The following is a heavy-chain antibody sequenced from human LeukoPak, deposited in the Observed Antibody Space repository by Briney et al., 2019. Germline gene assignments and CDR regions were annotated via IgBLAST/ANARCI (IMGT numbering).Heavy chain of an antibody. Sequence: ASVKVSCKASGYTFTSFDIHWVRQATEQGFEWMGWMNPNSGDTGFAQKFQGRITMTRDTSISTAYMELSSLTSDDAAVYYCARVDGHFDSWGQGTLVTVSS. CDR3: ARVDGHFDS. CDR1: GYTFTSFD. CDR2: MNPNSGDT. V-gene: IGHV1-8*01. J-gene: IGHJ5*01.